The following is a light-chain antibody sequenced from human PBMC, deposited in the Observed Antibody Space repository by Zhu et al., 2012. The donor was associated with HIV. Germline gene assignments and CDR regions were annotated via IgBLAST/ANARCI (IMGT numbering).Light chain of an antibody. Sequence: EIGMTQSPATLSVSPGERATLSCRASQSVNSNLAWYQQKPGQAPRLIIYGASTRATGIPARFSGSGRGTEFTLTVSSMQSEDFADYYCQQYYDWPRTFGQGTKVE. CDR1: QSVNSN. CDR2: GAS. V-gene: IGKV3-15*01. J-gene: IGKJ1*01. CDR3: QQYYDWPRT.